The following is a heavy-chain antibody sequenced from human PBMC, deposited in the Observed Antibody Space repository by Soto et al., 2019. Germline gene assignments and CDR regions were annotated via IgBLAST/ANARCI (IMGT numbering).Heavy chain of an antibody. CDR2: ISFDGRNE. J-gene: IGHJ4*02. CDR3: TRGGTPYFDY. D-gene: IGHD1-1*01. CDR1: GFTFSDDG. Sequence: GSLRLSCVGTGFTFSDDGMVWVRQAPGEGLEWLTTISFDGRNEHYADSVKGRFTVSRDNSKNTLYLQMDSLGSEDTGVYYCTRGGTPYFDYWGQGTLVTVSS. V-gene: IGHV3-30*04.